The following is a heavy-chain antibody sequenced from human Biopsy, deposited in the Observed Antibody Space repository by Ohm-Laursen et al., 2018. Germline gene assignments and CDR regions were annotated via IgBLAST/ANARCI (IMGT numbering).Heavy chain of an antibody. CDR1: GFTFSDYY. J-gene: IGHJ6*02. D-gene: IGHD5-24*01. CDR2: ITSGGSTT. V-gene: IGHV3-11*01. Sequence: SLRLSCTAPGFTFSDYYMSWIRQAPGKGLEWVSYITSGGSTTDYADSVKGRFTISRDNAKSSLFLQMNSLRAEDTAVYYCARDVEGFYSYAMDVWGQGTTVTASS. CDR3: ARDVEGFYSYAMDV.